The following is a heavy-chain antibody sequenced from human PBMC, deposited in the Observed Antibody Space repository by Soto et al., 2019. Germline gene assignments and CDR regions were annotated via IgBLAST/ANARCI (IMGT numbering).Heavy chain of an antibody. V-gene: IGHV1-18*01. D-gene: IGHD2-15*01. CDR2: ISAYNGNT. Sequence: ASVKVSCKASGYTFTSYGISWVRQAPGQGLEWMGWISAYNGNTNYAQKLQGRVTMTTDTSTSTAYMELRSLRSDDTAVYYCARHIVVVVAATDLLDDAIDIWGQGTMVTVSS. J-gene: IGHJ3*02. CDR3: ARHIVVVVAATDLLDDAIDI. CDR1: GYTFTSYG.